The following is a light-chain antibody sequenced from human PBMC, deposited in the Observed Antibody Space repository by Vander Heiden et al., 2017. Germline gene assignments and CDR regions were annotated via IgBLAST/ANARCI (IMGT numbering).Light chain of an antibody. CDR3: QQYYSTPLT. J-gene: IGKJ4*01. Sequence: DIVMPQSPDSLAVSLGERATINCKSSQSVLYSSKNKNYLSWYQQKPRQPPKLLIYWASARESGVPDRFSGSGSGTDFTLTISNLQAEDVAVYYCQQYYSTPLTFGGGTKVEIK. CDR1: QSVLYSSKNKNY. V-gene: IGKV4-1*01. CDR2: WAS.